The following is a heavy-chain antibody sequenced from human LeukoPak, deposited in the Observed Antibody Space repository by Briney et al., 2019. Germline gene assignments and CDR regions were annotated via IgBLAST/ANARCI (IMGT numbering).Heavy chain of an antibody. Sequence: SVKVSCKASGGTFSGYAISWVRQAPGQGLEWMGGITPIFGTAKYAQKVQGRVTMSTDESTSTAYMELSSLRSEDTAVYYCAREEVAAAGTQIKDYWGQGTLVTVSS. CDR2: ITPIFGTA. J-gene: IGHJ4*02. CDR3: AREEVAAAGTQIKDY. CDR1: GGTFSGYA. D-gene: IGHD6-13*01. V-gene: IGHV1-69*05.